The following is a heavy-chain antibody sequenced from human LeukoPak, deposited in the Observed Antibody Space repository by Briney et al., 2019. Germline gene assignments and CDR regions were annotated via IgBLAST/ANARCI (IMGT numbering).Heavy chain of an antibody. CDR3: ARDKVVGPTKFDS. CDR1: GFTFSSYS. Sequence: PGGSLRLSCAASGFTFSSYSMNWVRQAPGKGLEWVSCISSSSSYIYYADSVKGRFTISRDNAKNSVYLHMNSLRAEDTAVYYCARDKVVGPTKFDSWGQGTLVTVSS. J-gene: IGHJ5*01. D-gene: IGHD1-26*01. V-gene: IGHV3-21*01. CDR2: ISSSSSYI.